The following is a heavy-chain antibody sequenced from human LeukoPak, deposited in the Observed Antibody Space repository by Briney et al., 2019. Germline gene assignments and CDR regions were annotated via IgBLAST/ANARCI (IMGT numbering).Heavy chain of an antibody. CDR2: ITISSSYT. Sequence: GGSLRLSCAASGFTFSSYSMNWVRQAPGRGLEWVSSITISSSYTYYADSVKGRFTISRDNARNSMYLQMYSLRAEDTAVYYCARDKAGGTPNYYYSMDVWGKGTTVTVSS. V-gene: IGHV3-21*01. CDR3: ARDKAGGTPNYYYSMDV. D-gene: IGHD6-19*01. CDR1: GFTFSSYS. J-gene: IGHJ6*03.